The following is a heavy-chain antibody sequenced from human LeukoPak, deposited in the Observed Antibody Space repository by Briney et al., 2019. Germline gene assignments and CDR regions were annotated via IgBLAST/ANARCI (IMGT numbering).Heavy chain of an antibody. CDR1: GFTFSRSW. V-gene: IGHV3-7*01. CDR2: IKEDGSET. Sequence: PGGSLRLSCAASGFTFSRSWMDWVRQAPGKGLEWVANIKEDGSETHYVDAAKGRFTISSDNAKSSLYLQMDSLRVEDTAIYYCSESLNYWGQGTLVTVSS. CDR3: SESLNY. J-gene: IGHJ4*02.